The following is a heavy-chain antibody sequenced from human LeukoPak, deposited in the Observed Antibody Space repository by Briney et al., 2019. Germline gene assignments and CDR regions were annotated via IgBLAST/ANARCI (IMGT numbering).Heavy chain of an antibody. CDR2: MNPNSGNT. D-gene: IGHD5-24*01. Sequence: ASVKVSCKASGYSFTGHYMHWVRQAPGQGLEWMGWMNPNSGNTGYAQKFQGRVTMTRDTSISTAYMELSRLRSDDTAVYYCARDRRGDGYKVAGFDYWGQGTLVTVSS. CDR1: GYSFTGHY. J-gene: IGHJ4*02. V-gene: IGHV1-2*02. CDR3: ARDRRGDGYKVAGFDY.